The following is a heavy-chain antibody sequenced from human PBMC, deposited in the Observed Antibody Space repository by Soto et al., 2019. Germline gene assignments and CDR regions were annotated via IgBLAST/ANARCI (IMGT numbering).Heavy chain of an antibody. CDR3: ARDGDWDQSNDYDPSRFDY. J-gene: IGHJ4*02. CDR2: INHSGST. Sequence: SETLSLTCAVYGGSFSGYYWSWIRQPPGKGLEWIGEINHSGSTNYNPSLKSRVTISVDTSKNQFSLKLSSVTAADTAVYYCARDGDWDQSNDYDPSRFDYWGQGTLVTVSS. CDR1: GGSFSGYY. D-gene: IGHD4-17*01. V-gene: IGHV4-34*01.